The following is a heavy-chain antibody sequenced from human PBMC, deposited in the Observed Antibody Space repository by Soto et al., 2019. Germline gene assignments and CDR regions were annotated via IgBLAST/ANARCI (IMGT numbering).Heavy chain of an antibody. J-gene: IGHJ6*02. CDR2: IYYTGNT. CDR1: GDSSVSSSSYY. D-gene: IGHD2-15*01. CDR3: ASEVSSTDGMDV. Sequence: PSETLSLTCTVSGDSSVSSSSYYWGWIRQPPGKGLEWFGRIYYTGNTFYSPSFRSRLTISVDTSKSQFSLKLRSVTAAVTATYYCASEVSSTDGMDVWGQGTTVTVSS. V-gene: IGHV4-39*01.